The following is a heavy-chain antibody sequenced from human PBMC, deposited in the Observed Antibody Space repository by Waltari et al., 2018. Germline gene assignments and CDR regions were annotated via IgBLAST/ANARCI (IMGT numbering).Heavy chain of an antibody. V-gene: IGHV3-30-3*01. CDR3: ASYSA. Sequence: QVQLVESGGGVVQPGRSLRLSCAASGFTFSSYAMPWVRQAPGKGLEWVAVISYDGSNKYYADSVKGRFTISRDNSKNTLYLQMNSLRAEDTAVYYCASYSAWGQGTLVTVSS. CDR1: GFTFSSYA. D-gene: IGHD2-15*01. J-gene: IGHJ4*02. CDR2: ISYDGSNK.